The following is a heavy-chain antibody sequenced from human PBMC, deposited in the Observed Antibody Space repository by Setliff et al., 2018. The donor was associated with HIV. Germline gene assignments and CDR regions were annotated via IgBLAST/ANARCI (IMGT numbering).Heavy chain of an antibody. J-gene: IGHJ4*02. CDR1: GYTLTTYG. CDR2: INTETGNP. D-gene: IGHD2-8*02. V-gene: IGHV7-4-1*02. Sequence: GASVKVSCKASGYTLTTYGISWVRQAPGQGPEWMGWINTETGNPMYAQGFTGRFVFSLDASVSTAYLQINSLKVEDTAMYYCARVGSYWSTFDYWGQGALVTVSS. CDR3: ARVGSYWSTFDY.